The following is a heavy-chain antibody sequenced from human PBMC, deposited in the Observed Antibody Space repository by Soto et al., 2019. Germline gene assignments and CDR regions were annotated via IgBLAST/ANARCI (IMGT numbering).Heavy chain of an antibody. CDR2: ISGSGGST. D-gene: IGHD1-26*01. Sequence: PGGSLRLSCAASGFTFSSYAMSWVRQAPGKGLEWVSAISGSGGSTYYADSVKGRFTISRDNSKNTLYLQMNSLRAEDTAVYYCAKDVEGGSLFRGAFDYWGQGTQVTVSS. V-gene: IGHV3-23*01. CDR1: GFTFSSYA. CDR3: AKDVEGGSLFRGAFDY. J-gene: IGHJ4*02.